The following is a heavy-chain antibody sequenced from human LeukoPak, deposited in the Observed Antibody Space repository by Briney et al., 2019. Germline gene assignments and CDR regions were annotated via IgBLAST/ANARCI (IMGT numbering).Heavy chain of an antibody. CDR3: ARGRPLLYSSGWSSDY. CDR1: GFTYNNYW. D-gene: IGHD6-19*01. Sequence: GGSLRLSCAASGFTYNNYWIHWVRQVPGKGLVWVSRINNDGSSASYVDSVKGRFTISRDNAKITLFLQMNSLRAEDTAVYYCARGRPLLYSSGWSSDYWGQGALVTVSS. CDR2: INNDGSSA. J-gene: IGHJ4*02. V-gene: IGHV3-74*01.